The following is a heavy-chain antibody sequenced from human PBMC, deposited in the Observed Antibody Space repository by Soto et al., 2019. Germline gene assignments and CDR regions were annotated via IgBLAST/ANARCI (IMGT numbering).Heavy chain of an antibody. CDR3: ARGPMVRGVIAFDY. V-gene: IGHV3-74*01. J-gene: IGHJ4*02. D-gene: IGHD3-10*01. Sequence: EVQLVESGGGLVQPGGSLRLSCAASGFTFSSYWMHWVRQAPGKGLVWVSRINSDGSSTSYADSVKGRFTISRDNAKNTLYLQMNSLRAEDTAVYYCARGPMVRGVIAFDYWCQGTLVTVSS. CDR1: GFTFSSYW. CDR2: INSDGSST.